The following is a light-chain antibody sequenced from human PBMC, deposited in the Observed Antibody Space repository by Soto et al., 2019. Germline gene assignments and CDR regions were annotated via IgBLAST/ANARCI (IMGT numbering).Light chain of an antibody. CDR2: SNY. CDR1: SSNIESNT. Sequence: VLTQPTSASGTPGQRVTISCSGSSSNIESNTVTWYQQLPGTAPKLVIYSNYDRPSGVPDRFSGSTSGTSASLVIRGLQSEDEADYYCAAWDDILNGYVFGDGTKVTVL. J-gene: IGLJ1*01. CDR3: AAWDDILNGYV. V-gene: IGLV1-44*01.